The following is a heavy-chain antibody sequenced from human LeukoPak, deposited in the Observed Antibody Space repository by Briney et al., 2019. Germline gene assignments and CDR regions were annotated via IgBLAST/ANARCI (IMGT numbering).Heavy chain of an antibody. Sequence: ASVKVSCKASGGTFSSYAISWVRQAPGQGLEWMGGIIPIFGTANYAQKFQGRVTITTDESTSTAYMELSSLRSEDTAVYYCATRICDWGAFDIWGQGTMVTVSS. CDR2: IIPIFGTA. J-gene: IGHJ3*02. CDR1: GGTFSSYA. D-gene: IGHD5/OR15-5a*01. CDR3: ATRICDWGAFDI. V-gene: IGHV1-69*05.